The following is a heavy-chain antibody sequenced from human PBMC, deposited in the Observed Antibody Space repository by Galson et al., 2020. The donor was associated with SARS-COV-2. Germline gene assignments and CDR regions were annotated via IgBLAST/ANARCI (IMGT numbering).Heavy chain of an antibody. J-gene: IGHJ5*02. CDR3: ARGHAHYDNSGYLTGWFDP. D-gene: IGHD3-22*01. CDR2: IIPFLGTP. CDR1: GGTFSNYA. Sequence: KISCKASGGTFSNYAISWVRQAPGQGLEWMGGIIPFLGTPNYAQKFQDRVTITTDESTSTAYVELNSLKSDDTAVYYCARGHAHYDNSGYLTGWFDPWGQGSLVTVSS. V-gene: IGHV1-69*05.